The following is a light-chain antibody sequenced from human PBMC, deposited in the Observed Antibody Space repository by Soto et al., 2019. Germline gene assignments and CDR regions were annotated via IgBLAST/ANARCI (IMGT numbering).Light chain of an antibody. CDR1: SGYSNYE. V-gene: IGLV9-49*01. J-gene: IGLJ2*01. CDR2: VGTGGIVG. CDR3: GADHGSGSNFLVV. Sequence: QPVLTQPPSASASLGASVTLTCTLSSGYSNYEVDWYQQRPGKGPRFVMRVGTGGIVGSKGDGIPDRFSVLGSGLNRYLTIKNIQEEDESDYHCGADHGSGSNFLVVFGGGTKLTVL.